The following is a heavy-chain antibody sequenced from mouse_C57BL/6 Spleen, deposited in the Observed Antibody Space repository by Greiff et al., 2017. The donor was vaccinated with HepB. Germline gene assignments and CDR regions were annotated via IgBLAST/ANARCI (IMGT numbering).Heavy chain of an antibody. CDR1: GYTFTSYW. CDR2: IHPNSGST. J-gene: IGHJ4*01. Sequence: QVQLQQSGAELVKPGASVKLSCKASGYTFTSYWMHWVKQRPGQGLEWIGMIHPNSGSTNYNEKFKSKATLTVDKSSSTAYMQLSSLTSEDSAVYYCARGGSNYDAMDYWGQGTSVTVSS. D-gene: IGHD1-1*01. CDR3: ARGGSNYDAMDY. V-gene: IGHV1-64*01.